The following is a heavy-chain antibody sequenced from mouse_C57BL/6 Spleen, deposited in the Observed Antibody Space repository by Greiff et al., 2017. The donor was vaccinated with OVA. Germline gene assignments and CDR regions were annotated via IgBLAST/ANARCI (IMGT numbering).Heavy chain of an antibody. CDR1: GYAFSSYW. D-gene: IGHD1-1*01. CDR3: ARVGYDYYGSSYPYYFDY. V-gene: IGHV1-80*01. CDR2: IYPGDGDT. J-gene: IGHJ2*01. Sequence: QVQLQQSGAALVKPGASVTISCKASGYAFSSYWMNWVKQRPGKGLEWIGQIYPGDGDTNYNGKFKGKATLTADKSSSTAYMQLSSLTSEDSAVYFCARVGYDYYGSSYPYYFDYWGQGTTLTVSS.